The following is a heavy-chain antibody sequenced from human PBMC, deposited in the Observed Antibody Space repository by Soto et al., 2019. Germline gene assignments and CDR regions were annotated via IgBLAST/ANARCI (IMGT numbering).Heavy chain of an antibody. CDR2: ISYDGSNK. J-gene: IGHJ5*02. CDR3: AREGGFSSSNWFDP. Sequence: QVQLVESGGGVVQPGRSLRLSCAASGFTFSSYAMHWVRQAPGKGLEWEAVISYDGSNKYYADSVKGRFTISRDNSKNTLYLQMNSLRAEDTAVYYCAREGGFSSSNWFDPWGQGTLVTVSS. V-gene: IGHV3-30-3*01. CDR1: GFTFSSYA. D-gene: IGHD6-6*01.